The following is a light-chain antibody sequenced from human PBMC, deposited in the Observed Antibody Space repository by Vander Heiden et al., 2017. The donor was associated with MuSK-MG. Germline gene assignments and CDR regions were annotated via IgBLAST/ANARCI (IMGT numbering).Light chain of an antibody. CDR3: QQDGSSPGT. CDR1: QSVSSSY. CDR2: GAS. J-gene: IGKJ4*01. V-gene: IGKV3-20*01. Sequence: EIVLTHSPGTLSLSPGERATLSCRASQSVSSSYLAWYQQKPGQAPRLLIYGASSRATGIPDRFSGSGSGTDFTLTISRLEPEDFAVYYCQQDGSSPGTFGRGTKVEIK.